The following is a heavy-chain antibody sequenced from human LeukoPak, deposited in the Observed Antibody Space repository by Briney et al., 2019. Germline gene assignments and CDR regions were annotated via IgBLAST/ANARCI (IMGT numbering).Heavy chain of an antibody. J-gene: IGHJ5*02. D-gene: IGHD3-10*01. Sequence: GASVKVSCKASGYTFTTYSINWVRQATGQGLEWMASMNPSSGSTDYAQKFQGRVTLTRNTSINTAYMELTGLTSEDTALYYCARGGRLRSLWWFDPWGQGTLVNVSS. CDR2: MNPSSGST. CDR1: GYTFTTYS. CDR3: ARGGRLRSLWWFDP. V-gene: IGHV1-8*02.